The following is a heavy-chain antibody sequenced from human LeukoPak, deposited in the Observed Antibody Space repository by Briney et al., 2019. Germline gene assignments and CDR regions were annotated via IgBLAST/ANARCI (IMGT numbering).Heavy chain of an antibody. V-gene: IGHV3-43D*03. CDR1: GFTFDDYG. CDR2: ISWDGGST. D-gene: IGHD5-12*01. CDR3: AKALTPIVATLLELDY. Sequence: GGSLRLSCAASGFTFDDYGMSWVRQAPGKGLEWVSLISWDGGSTYYADSVKGRFTISRDNSKNSLYLQMNSLRAEDTALYYCAKALTPIVATLLELDYWGQGTLVTVSS. J-gene: IGHJ4*02.